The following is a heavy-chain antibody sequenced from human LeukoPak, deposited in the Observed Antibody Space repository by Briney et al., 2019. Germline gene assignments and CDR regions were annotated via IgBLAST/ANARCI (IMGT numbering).Heavy chain of an antibody. V-gene: IGHV3-30*04. CDR2: ISYDGSNK. D-gene: IGHD4-17*01. Sequence: PGRSLRLSCAASGFTFSSYAMHWVRQAPGKGLEWVAVISYDGSNKYYADSVKGRFTISRDNSKNTLCLQMNSLRAEDTAVYYCARERWNYGDVRRDAFDIWGQGTMVTVSS. CDR3: ARERWNYGDVRRDAFDI. J-gene: IGHJ3*02. CDR1: GFTFSSYA.